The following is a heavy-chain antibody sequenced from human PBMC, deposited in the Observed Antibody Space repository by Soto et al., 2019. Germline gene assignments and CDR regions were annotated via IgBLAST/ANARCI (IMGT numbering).Heavy chain of an antibody. V-gene: IGHV1-18*01. Sequence: ASVKVSCKASGYTFTSYGISWVRQAPGQGLEWMGWISAYNGNTNYAQKLQGRVTMTTDTSTSTAYMELRSLRSDDTAVYYCARDSVLRYFDWSRLYMDVWGKGTTVTVSS. D-gene: IGHD3-9*01. CDR3: ARDSVLRYFDWSRLYMDV. CDR2: ISAYNGNT. CDR1: GYTFTSYG. J-gene: IGHJ6*03.